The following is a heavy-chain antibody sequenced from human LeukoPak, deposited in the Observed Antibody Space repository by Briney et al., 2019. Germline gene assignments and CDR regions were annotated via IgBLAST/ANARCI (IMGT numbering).Heavy chain of an antibody. Sequence: PSETLSLTCAVYGGSFSGYYWSWIRQPPGKGLEWIGEINHSGSTNYNPSLKSRVTISVDTSKNQFSLKLSSVTAADTAVYYCARHQWFGEFHWGQGTLVTVSS. CDR3: ARHQWFGEFH. V-gene: IGHV4-34*01. CDR1: GGSFSGYY. J-gene: IGHJ4*02. CDR2: INHSGST. D-gene: IGHD3-10*01.